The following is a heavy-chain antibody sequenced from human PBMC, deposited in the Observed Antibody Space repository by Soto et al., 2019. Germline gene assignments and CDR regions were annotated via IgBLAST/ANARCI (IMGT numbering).Heavy chain of an antibody. V-gene: IGHV4-31*02. CDR1: GGSISSDVSY. CDR3: ARYYYASGNYSHLFDY. D-gene: IGHD3-10*01. J-gene: IGHJ4*02. CDR2: KHYSGIT. Sequence: PSETLSLTCTVSGGSISSDVSYWGWIRQPPGEGLEWIGYKHYSGITYYSPSLKSRITLSVDTSKNQFSLKLSSLTAADTAVYYCARYYYASGNYSHLFDYWGQGTLVTVSS.